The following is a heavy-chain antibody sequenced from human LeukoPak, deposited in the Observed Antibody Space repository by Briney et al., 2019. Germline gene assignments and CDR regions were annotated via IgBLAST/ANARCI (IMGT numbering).Heavy chain of an antibody. Sequence: GGSLRLSCAASGFTFSSYSMNWVRQAPGKGLEWVSQISRSSSTIHYADSVKGRFIISRDNSKNTLYLQMNSLRAEDTAVYYCARDLAWGAFDYWGQGTLVTVSS. D-gene: IGHD7-27*01. CDR2: ISRSSSTI. CDR3: ARDLAWGAFDY. J-gene: IGHJ4*02. CDR1: GFTFSSYS. V-gene: IGHV3-48*01.